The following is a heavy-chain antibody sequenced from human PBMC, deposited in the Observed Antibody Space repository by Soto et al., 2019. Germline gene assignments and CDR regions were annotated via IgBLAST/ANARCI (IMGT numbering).Heavy chain of an antibody. D-gene: IGHD3-22*01. J-gene: IGHJ6*02. CDR3: ARDRGNGYYGQDTWGMDV. CDR1: GFTISTYW. CDR2: INQGGSEN. Sequence: EVQLVESGGGVVQPGGSLRLSCGVSGFTISTYWMSWVRRTPGKGLEWVGNINQGGSENFYAGSVRGRFSISRDNARNTVYLQMKSLRSADTAVYVFARDRGNGYYGQDTWGMDVWGQGTTVTVSS. V-gene: IGHV3-7*05.